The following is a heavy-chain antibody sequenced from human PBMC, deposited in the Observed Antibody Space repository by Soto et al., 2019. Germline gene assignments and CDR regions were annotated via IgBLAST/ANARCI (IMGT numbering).Heavy chain of an antibody. CDR3: ASAPWGYYYDSSGYHANGMDV. D-gene: IGHD3-22*01. CDR1: GGTFSSYT. CDR2: IIPILGIA. V-gene: IGHV1-69*02. Sequence: ASVKVSCKASGGTFSSYTISWVRQAPGQGLEWMGRIIPILGIANYAQKFQGRVTITADKSTSTAYMELSSLRSEDTAVYYCASAPWGYYYDSSGYHANGMDVWG. J-gene: IGHJ6*02.